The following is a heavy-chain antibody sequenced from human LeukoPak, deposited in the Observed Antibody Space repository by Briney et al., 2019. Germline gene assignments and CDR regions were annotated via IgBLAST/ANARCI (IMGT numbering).Heavy chain of an antibody. CDR1: GGSISSYY. V-gene: IGHV4-59*01. CDR3: GRVRTGNTGSPEYFED. Sequence: SETLSLTCTVSGGSISSYYWSWIRQPPGKGLEWIGYLFYSGNTNSNPSLKSRVTISADTSTNQSSLRLNSVTAADTAVYFCGRVRTGNTGSPEYFEDWGQGTLVTVSS. CDR2: LFYSGNT. D-gene: IGHD5-12*01. J-gene: IGHJ1*01.